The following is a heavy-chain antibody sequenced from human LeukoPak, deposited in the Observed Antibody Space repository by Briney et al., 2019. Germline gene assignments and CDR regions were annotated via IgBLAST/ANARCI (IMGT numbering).Heavy chain of an antibody. CDR1: GYTFTSYG. J-gene: IGHJ4*02. CDR2: ISAYSGNT. Sequence: ASVKVSCKASGYTFTSYGISWVRQAPGQGLEWMGWISAYSGNTNYAQKLQGRVTMTTDTSTSTAYMELRSLRSDDTAVYYCARDQWYYGSGSSVDYWGQGTLVTVSS. CDR3: ARDQWYYGSGSSVDY. D-gene: IGHD3-10*01. V-gene: IGHV1-18*01.